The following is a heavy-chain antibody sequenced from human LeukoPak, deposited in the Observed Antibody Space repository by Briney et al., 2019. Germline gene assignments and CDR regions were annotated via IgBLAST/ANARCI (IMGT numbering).Heavy chain of an antibody. V-gene: IGHV3-23*01. Sequence: GGSLRLSCAASGFTFSSYAMSWVRQAPGKGLEWVSAISGSGGSTYYADSVKGRFTISRDNSKNTLYLQMNSLRAEDTAVYYCAKVSGRYIVVAPAARDVSGYYYYMDVWGKGTTVTVSS. CDR3: AKVSGRYIVVAPAARDVSGYYYYMDV. CDR2: ISGSGGST. D-gene: IGHD2-2*01. CDR1: GFTFSSYA. J-gene: IGHJ6*03.